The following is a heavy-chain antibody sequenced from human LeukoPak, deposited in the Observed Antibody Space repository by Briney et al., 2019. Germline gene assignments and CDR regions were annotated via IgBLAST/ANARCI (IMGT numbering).Heavy chain of an antibody. V-gene: IGHV4-59*08. Sequence: SETLSLTCTVSGVSITDYYWSWIRQPPGKGLEWIAYIFHTGDTRYNPSLKSRITISLDMSKNQFSLKLNSVTAADTAVYYCARHPLRGGFDYWGQGTLVTVSS. J-gene: IGHJ4*02. CDR3: ARHPLRGGFDY. CDR1: GVSITDYY. CDR2: IFHTGDT.